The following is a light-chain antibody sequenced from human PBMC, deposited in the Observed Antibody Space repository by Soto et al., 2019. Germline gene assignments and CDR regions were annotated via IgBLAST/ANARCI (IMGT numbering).Light chain of an antibody. CDR3: SSYAGSNKAV. Sequence: QSALTQPPSASGSPGQSVTISCTGTSSDVGGCNYVSWYQQHPGKAPKLMIYEVSKRPSGVPDRFSGSKSGNTASLTVSGLQAEDEADYYCSSYAGSNKAVFGGGTKVTVL. V-gene: IGLV2-8*01. CDR2: EVS. J-gene: IGLJ2*01. CDR1: SSDVGGCNY.